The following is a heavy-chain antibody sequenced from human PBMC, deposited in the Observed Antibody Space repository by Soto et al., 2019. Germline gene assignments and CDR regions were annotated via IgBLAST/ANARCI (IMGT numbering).Heavy chain of an antibody. Sequence: GGSLRLSCAASGFTFSSYAMHWVRQAPGKGLEWVAVISYDGSNKYYADSVKGRFTISRDNSKNTLYLQMNSLRAEDTAVYYCARIRSYCGGDCYSFYYGMDVWGQGTTVTVSS. CDR1: GFTFSSYA. CDR2: ISYDGSNK. D-gene: IGHD2-21*02. V-gene: IGHV3-30-3*01. CDR3: ARIRSYCGGDCYSFYYGMDV. J-gene: IGHJ6*02.